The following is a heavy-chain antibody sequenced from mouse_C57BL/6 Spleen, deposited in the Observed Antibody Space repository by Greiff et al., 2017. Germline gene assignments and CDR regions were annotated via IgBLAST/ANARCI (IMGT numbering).Heavy chain of an antibody. V-gene: IGHV5-9-1*02. CDR2: ISSGGDYI. Sequence: EVMLVESGEGLVKPGGSLTLSCAASGFTFSSYAMSWVRQTPVKRLEWVAYISSGGDYISYADTVKGRFTISRDNARNTLYLQMSSLKSEDTAMYYCTRDREDYYGTFAYWGQGTLVTVSA. J-gene: IGHJ3*01. CDR3: TRDREDYYGTFAY. D-gene: IGHD1-1*01. CDR1: GFTFSSYA.